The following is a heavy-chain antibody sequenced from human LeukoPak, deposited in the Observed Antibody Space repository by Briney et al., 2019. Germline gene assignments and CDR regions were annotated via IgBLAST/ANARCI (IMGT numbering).Heavy chain of an antibody. CDR2: INPNSGGT. D-gene: IGHD2-21*01. CDR1: GYTFTCYY. V-gene: IGHV1-2*04. J-gene: IGHJ5*02. Sequence: ASVKVSCKASGYTFTCYYMHWVRQAPGQGLEWMGWINPNSGGTNYAQKFQGWVTMTRDTSISTAYMELSRLRSDDTAVYYCARDLGDSTGYGIDPWGQGTLVTVSS. CDR3: ARDLGDSTGYGIDP.